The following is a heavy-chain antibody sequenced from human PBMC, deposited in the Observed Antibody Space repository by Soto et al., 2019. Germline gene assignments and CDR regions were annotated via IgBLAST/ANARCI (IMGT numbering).Heavy chain of an antibody. CDR1: GGSLSSYY. CDR2: IYYRGST. D-gene: IGHD3-10*01. Sequence: PSETLSLTCTVSGGSLSSYYWSWIRQPPGKGLEWIGYIYYRGSTNYNPSLKSRVTISVDTSKNQFSLKLTSVTAADTAVYYCASRYGSAFDIWGQGTMVTVSS. J-gene: IGHJ3*02. CDR3: ASRYGSAFDI. V-gene: IGHV4-59*01.